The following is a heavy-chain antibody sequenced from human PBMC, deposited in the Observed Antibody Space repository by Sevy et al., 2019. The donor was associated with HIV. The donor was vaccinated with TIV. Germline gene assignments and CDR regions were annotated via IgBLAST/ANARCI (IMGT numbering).Heavy chain of an antibody. CDR3: ARDVGCSRTSCYMGDYFDY. CDR1: GYTFTSYG. Sequence: ASVKVSCKASGYTFTSYGISWVRQAPGQGLEWMGWISAYIGNTNYAQKLQCRVTMTTDTSTSTAYMELRSLRSDDTVLYYCARDVGCSRTSCYMGDYFDYWGKGTLVTVSS. J-gene: IGHJ4*02. CDR2: ISAYIGNT. D-gene: IGHD2-2*02. V-gene: IGHV1-18*01.